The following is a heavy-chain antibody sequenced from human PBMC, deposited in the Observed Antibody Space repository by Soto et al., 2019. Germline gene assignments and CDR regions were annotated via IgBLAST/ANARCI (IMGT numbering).Heavy chain of an antibody. CDR3: AKDLTPPYCGGDCYSGYFQH. CDR1: GFTFSSYA. J-gene: IGHJ1*01. V-gene: IGHV3-23*01. D-gene: IGHD2-21*02. CDR2: ISGSGGST. Sequence: GGSLRLSCAASGFTFSSYAMSWVRQAPGKGLEWVSAISGSGGSTYYADSVKGRFTISRDNSKNTLYLQMNSLRAEDTAVYYCAKDLTPPYCGGDCYSGYFQHWGQGTLVTVSS.